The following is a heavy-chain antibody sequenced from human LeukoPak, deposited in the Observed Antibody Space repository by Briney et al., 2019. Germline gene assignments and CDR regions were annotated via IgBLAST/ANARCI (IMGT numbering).Heavy chain of an antibody. CDR3: TRHCSGGSCYLDYYFDY. CDR1: GFTFSGSA. V-gene: IGHV3-73*01. Sequence: GGSLRLSCAASGFTFSGSATHWVRQASGKGLEWVGRIRSKANSYATAYAASVKGRFTISRDDSKNTAYLQMNSLKTEDTAVYYCTRHCSGGSCYLDYYFDYWGQGTLVTVSS. CDR2: IRSKANSYAT. J-gene: IGHJ4*02. D-gene: IGHD2-15*01.